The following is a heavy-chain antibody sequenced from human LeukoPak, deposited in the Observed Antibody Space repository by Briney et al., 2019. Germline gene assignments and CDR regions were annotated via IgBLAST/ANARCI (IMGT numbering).Heavy chain of an antibody. V-gene: IGHV3-30-3*01. CDR2: ISYDGSNK. CDR1: GFTFSNYA. D-gene: IGHD2-21*02. J-gene: IGHJ4*02. CDR3: ARGTALSSPLEY. Sequence: GGSLRLSCAASGFTFSNYAMHWVRQAPGKGLEWVAIISYDGSNKYYADSVKGRFTISRDNSKNTLYLQMNSLRAEDTAAYYCARGTALSSPLEYWGQGTLVTVSS.